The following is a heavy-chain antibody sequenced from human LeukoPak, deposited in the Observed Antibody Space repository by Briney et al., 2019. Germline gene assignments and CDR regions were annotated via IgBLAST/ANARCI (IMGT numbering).Heavy chain of an antibody. CDR3: ARWSFGSGSYAFDI. V-gene: IGHV4-59*08. Sequence: SETLSLTCTFSSGSISSYYWNWVRQPPGKGLEWIGFIYYSGTINYNPSLKSRVTMSVDTSKNQFSLKLNSVTAADTAVYYCARWSFGSGSYAFDIWGQGTMVTVSS. J-gene: IGHJ3*02. CDR1: SGSISSYY. CDR2: IYYSGTI. D-gene: IGHD3-10*01.